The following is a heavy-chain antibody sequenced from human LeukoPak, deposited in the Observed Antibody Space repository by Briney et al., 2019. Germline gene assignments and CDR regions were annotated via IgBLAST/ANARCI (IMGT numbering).Heavy chain of an antibody. J-gene: IGHJ4*02. CDR3: AKAIWASTVGAAGIFFDY. CDR2: ISGSGDST. Sequence: GRSLRLSCVASAFTFRRYAMSWVRQAPGKGLEWVSTISGSGDSTDYADSVKGRLAISRDNSKNTVYLQMNSLRVEDTAVYYCAKAIWASTVGAAGIFFDYWGQGILVTVSS. V-gene: IGHV3-23*01. CDR1: AFTFRRYA. D-gene: IGHD1-26*01.